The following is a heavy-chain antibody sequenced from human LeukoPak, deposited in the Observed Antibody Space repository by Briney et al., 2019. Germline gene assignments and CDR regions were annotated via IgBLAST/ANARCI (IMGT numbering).Heavy chain of an antibody. J-gene: IGHJ4*02. CDR2: IHYSGST. V-gene: IGHV4-31*03. CDR3: AREGHTDLGTMARGVIDY. Sequence: PSQTLSLTCTVSGGSVSSGAYYWSWIRQLPGKGLEWIGNIHYSGSTYYNPSLKSRVTISVDTSKNQFSLKLSSVDAADTAVYYCAREGHTDLGTMARGVIDYWGQGTLVTVSS. CDR1: GGSVSSGAYY. D-gene: IGHD3-10*01.